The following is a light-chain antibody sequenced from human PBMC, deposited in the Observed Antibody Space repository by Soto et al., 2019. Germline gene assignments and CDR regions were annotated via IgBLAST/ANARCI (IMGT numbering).Light chain of an antibody. J-gene: IGKJ1*01. V-gene: IGKV3-15*01. CDR1: QSVSSS. CDR2: DTS. Sequence: EIVVTQSPATLSVSPGERVTLSCRASQSVSSSLAWYQQRPGQAPRLLIYDTSTRAAGISARFSGSGSGTDFTLTISSLQSDDFAVYYCQQYGSSGTFGQGTKVEIK. CDR3: QQYGSSGT.